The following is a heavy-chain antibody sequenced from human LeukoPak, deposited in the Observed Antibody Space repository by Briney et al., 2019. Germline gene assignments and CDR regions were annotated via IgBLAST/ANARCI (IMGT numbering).Heavy chain of an antibody. CDR3: SRAPPGGPFDM. CDR2: ISLRSGDT. J-gene: IGHJ3*02. D-gene: IGHD3-16*01. V-gene: IGHV1-2*02. CDR1: GYTFTDYY. Sequence: ASVRVSCKSSGYTFTDYYKHWVRQAPGQGLEWMGWISLRSGDTGYAQKFQGRVTMTRDTSISTAYMDLSRLTSDDTAIYYCSRAPPGGPFDMWGQGTMVAVSS.